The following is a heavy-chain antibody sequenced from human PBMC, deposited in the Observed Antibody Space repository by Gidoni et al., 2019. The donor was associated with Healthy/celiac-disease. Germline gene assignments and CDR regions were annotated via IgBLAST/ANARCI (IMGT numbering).Heavy chain of an antibody. D-gene: IGHD1-26*01. V-gene: IGHV1-69*06. CDR2: IIPSFGTA. Sequence: QVQLVQSGAEVKKPGSSVKVSCKASGGTFSSYAISWVRRPPGQGLEWKGGIIPSFGTANYDQKFKGRVTITADKSTSTAYMELSSLRSEDTAVYYCARGEGLSLGPIDFWGQGTLVTVSS. J-gene: IGHJ4*02. CDR3: ARGEGLSLGPIDF. CDR1: GGTFSSYA.